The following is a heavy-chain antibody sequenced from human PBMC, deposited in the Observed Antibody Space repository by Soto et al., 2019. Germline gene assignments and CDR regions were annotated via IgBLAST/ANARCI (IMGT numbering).Heavy chain of an antibody. J-gene: IGHJ4*02. Sequence: PGGSLRLSCAASGVSGFTFSKYAMSWVRQAPGKGLEWVSAISGSGGSTYYADSVKGRFTISRDNSKNTLYLQMNSLRAEDTAVYYCAKDPLRYCSGGSCPNFDYWGQGTLVTVSS. V-gene: IGHV3-23*01. D-gene: IGHD2-15*01. CDR2: ISGSGGST. CDR1: GVSGFTFSKYA. CDR3: AKDPLRYCSGGSCPNFDY.